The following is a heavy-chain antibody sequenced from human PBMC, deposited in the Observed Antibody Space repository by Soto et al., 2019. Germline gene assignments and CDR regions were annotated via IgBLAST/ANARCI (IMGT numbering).Heavy chain of an antibody. J-gene: IGHJ4*02. V-gene: IGHV1-18*01. CDR3: ASAASVETPTDF. D-gene: IGHD1-1*01. Sequence: GASVKVSCKASGYTFTSYGISWVRQAPGQGLEWMGWISAYFGNTNYAQKLQGRVTITTDTSTSTAYMELSSLRSEDTAVYYCASAASVETPTDFWGQGTMVTVSS. CDR2: ISAYFGNT. CDR1: GYTFTSYG.